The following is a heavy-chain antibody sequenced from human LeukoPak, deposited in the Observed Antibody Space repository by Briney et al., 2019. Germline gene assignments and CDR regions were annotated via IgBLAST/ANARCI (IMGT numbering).Heavy chain of an antibody. V-gene: IGHV1-2*02. CDR3: ARDGAWTAMVSGNFDY. J-gene: IGHJ4*02. CDR1: GYTFTGYY. Sequence: ASVKVSCKASGYTFTGYYMHWVRQAPGQGLEWMGWINPNSGGTNYAQKFQGRVTMTRDTSISTAYMELSRLRSDDTAVYYCARDGAWTAMVSGNFDYWGQGTLVTVSS. D-gene: IGHD5-18*01. CDR2: INPNSGGT.